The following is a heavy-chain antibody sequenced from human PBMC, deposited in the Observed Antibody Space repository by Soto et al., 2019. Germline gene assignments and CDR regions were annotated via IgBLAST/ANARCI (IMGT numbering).Heavy chain of an antibody. J-gene: IGHJ4*02. Sequence: SETLSLTCTVSGDSISSGDYYWSWIRQPPGKGLEWIGCIYYSGNTYYNPSLKRRFSISVDTSKNQFSLQLSSVTAADTAVYYCARVKMATITWDYWGQGTLVTVSS. CDR3: ARVKMATITWDY. CDR1: GDSISSGDYY. V-gene: IGHV4-30-4*01. D-gene: IGHD5-12*01. CDR2: IYYSGNT.